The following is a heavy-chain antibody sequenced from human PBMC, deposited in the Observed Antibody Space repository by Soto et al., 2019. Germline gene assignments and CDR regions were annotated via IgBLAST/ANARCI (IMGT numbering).Heavy chain of an antibody. CDR3: AGGTAARPLGY. J-gene: IGHJ4*02. D-gene: IGHD2-2*01. V-gene: IGHV4-30-2*01. Sequence: QLQLQESGSGLVKPSQTLSITCAVSGGSISSGGYSWSWIRRPPGKGLEWIGYIYHSGSTYYNPSLKSRVTISVDRSKNQFSLRLSSVTAADTAVYYCAGGTAARPLGYWGQGTLVTVSS. CDR2: IYHSGST. CDR1: GGSISSGGYS.